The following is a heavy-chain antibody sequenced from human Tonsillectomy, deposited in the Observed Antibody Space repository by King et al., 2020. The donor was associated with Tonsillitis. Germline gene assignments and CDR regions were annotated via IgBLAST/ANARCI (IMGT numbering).Heavy chain of an antibody. CDR1: GGTFSSYS. J-gene: IGHJ6*03. Sequence: QLVQSGAEVKKPGSSVKVSCKASGGTFSSYSISWVRQAPGQGLAWMGRIIPILGIANYAQKFQGRVTITADKSTSTAYMELSSLRSEDTAVYYCARGAPGFTSTSCHTSRYFYYYMDVWGKGTTVTVSS. CDR2: IIPILGIA. V-gene: IGHV1-69*04. CDR3: ARGAPGFTSTSCHTSRYFYYYMDV. D-gene: IGHD2-2*01.